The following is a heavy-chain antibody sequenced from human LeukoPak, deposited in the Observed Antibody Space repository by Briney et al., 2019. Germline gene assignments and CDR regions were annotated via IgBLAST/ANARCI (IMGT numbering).Heavy chain of an antibody. V-gene: IGHV3-20*04. CDR3: GRAKTIVIGLDFFDY. J-gene: IGHJ4*02. D-gene: IGHD3/OR15-3a*01. Sequence: GGSLRLSCAASGFTFDDYGMSWVRQAPGKGLEWVSGINWNGGSTGYADSVKGRFTISRDNAKNSLYLQMNNLKPEDMAFYYCGRAKTIVIGLDFFDYWGQGALVTVSS. CDR2: INWNGGST. CDR1: GFTFDDYG.